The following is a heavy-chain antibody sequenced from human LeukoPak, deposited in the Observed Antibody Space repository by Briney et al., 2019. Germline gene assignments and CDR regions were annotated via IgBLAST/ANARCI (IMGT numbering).Heavy chain of an antibody. V-gene: IGHV5-51*01. CDR2: IYPGDSDT. Sequence: GESLKISCKGSGYSFTSYWIGWVRQMPGKGLEWMGIIYPGDSDTRYSPSFQGQVTISADKSISTAYLQWSSLKASDTAMYYCARRAPGYCSSTSCYSFSWFDPGAREPWSPSPQ. CDR3: ARRAPGYCSSTSCYSFSWFDP. D-gene: IGHD2-2*03. CDR1: GYSFTSYW. J-gene: IGHJ5*02.